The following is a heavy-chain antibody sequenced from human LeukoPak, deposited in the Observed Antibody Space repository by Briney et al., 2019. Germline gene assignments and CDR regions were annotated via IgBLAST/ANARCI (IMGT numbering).Heavy chain of an antibody. V-gene: IGHV3-21*01. CDR1: GFTFRSYS. CDR2: IISSSSFI. D-gene: IGHD2-15*01. CDR3: ARDMPGRDCSGGSCYGYGLDV. J-gene: IGHJ6*02. Sequence: GGSLRLSCAASGFTFRSYSMNWVRQAPGKGLEWVCSIISSSSFIYHAESVKGRFTISRDNAKNSLYLQMNSLRAEDTAVYYCARDMPGRDCSGGSCYGYGLDVWGQGTTVTVSS.